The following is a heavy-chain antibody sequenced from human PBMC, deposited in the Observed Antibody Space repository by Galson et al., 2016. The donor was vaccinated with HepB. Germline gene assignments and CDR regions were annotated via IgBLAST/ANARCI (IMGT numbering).Heavy chain of an antibody. J-gene: IGHJ1*01. V-gene: IGHV3-53*01. CDR2: IYSAGDT. Sequence: SLRLSCAASGFTVSSNYMSWVRQAPGKGLEWVSVIYSAGDTFYADSVKGRFSISRDNSKNTVYLQMNSLRAEDTAVYYCARSSGWYGYFQHWGQGTLVTVSS. CDR1: GFTVSSNY. CDR3: ARSSGWYGYFQH. D-gene: IGHD6-19*01.